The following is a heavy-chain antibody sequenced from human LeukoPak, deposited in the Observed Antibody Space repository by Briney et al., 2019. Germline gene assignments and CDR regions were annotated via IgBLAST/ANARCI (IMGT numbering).Heavy chain of an antibody. CDR2: IDPSDSYT. Sequence: GASLQISCKGSGSIFTSYWISWGRQLPGKGLEWMGRIDPSDSYTNYSPSFQGHVTISADKSISTAYLQWSSLKASDTAMYYCARGVWVAAAGNWFDPWGQGTLVTVSS. CDR1: GSIFTSYW. D-gene: IGHD6-13*01. V-gene: IGHV5-10-1*01. J-gene: IGHJ5*02. CDR3: ARGVWVAAAGNWFDP.